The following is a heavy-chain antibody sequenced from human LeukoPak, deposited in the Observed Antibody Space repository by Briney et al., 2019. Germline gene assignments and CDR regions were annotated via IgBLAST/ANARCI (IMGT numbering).Heavy chain of an antibody. D-gene: IGHD7-27*01. CDR2: ITGSGGST. J-gene: IGHJ4*02. Sequence: EPGGSLRLSCAASGFIFSSYAMTWVRQAPGKGLEWVSAITGSGGSTYYADSVKGRFTISRYNSKNTLYLQMNSLRAEDTAVHYCAKDGLGIWSRGYFDYWGQGTLVTVSS. CDR3: AKDGLGIWSRGYFDY. CDR1: GFIFSSYA. V-gene: IGHV3-23*01.